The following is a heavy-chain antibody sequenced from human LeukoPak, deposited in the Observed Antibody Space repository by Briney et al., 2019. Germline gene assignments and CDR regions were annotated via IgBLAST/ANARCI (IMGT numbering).Heavy chain of an antibody. CDR1: GFTFSSYG. Sequence: GESLRLSCAASGFTFSSYGMHWVRQAPGKGLEWVAVISYDGSNKYYADSVKGRFTISRDNSKNTLYLQMNSLRAEDTAVYYCAKDRRDGYNPDAFDIWGQGTMVTVSS. V-gene: IGHV3-30*18. J-gene: IGHJ3*02. CDR3: AKDRRDGYNPDAFDI. D-gene: IGHD5-24*01. CDR2: ISYDGSNK.